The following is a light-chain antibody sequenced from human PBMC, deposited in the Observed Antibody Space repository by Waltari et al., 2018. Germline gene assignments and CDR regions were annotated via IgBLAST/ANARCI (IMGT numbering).Light chain of an antibody. V-gene: IGKV1-5*03. CDR1: QSVNRW. Sequence: DIQMTQSPSPLSASVGDRVTITCRASQSVNRWLAWYQQKPGKAPKLLISKASALQNGCAPRVSGGGSGTEFTLTISNLQPDDSSTYYCQQYEAVPVTFGHGTKVEIK. J-gene: IGKJ1*01. CDR3: QQYEAVPVT. CDR2: KAS.